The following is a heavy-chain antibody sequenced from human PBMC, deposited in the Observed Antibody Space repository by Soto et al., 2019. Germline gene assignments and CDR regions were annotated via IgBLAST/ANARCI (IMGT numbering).Heavy chain of an antibody. CDR2: ISYDGSNK. CDR1: VCTFMIYG. J-gene: IGHJ3*02. D-gene: IGHD2-15*01. Sequence: PGGSXRLSWSASVCTFMIYGMHLVRQAPGKGLEWVAVISYDGSNKYYADSVKGRFTISRDNSKNTLYLQMNSLRAEDSAVYYCAKPRAQHIFLKAVFDIWGQGTMVNV. V-gene: IGHV3-30*18. CDR3: AKPRAQHIFLKAVFDI.